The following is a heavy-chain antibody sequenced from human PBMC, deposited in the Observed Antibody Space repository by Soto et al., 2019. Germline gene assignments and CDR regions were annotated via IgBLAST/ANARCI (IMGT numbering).Heavy chain of an antibody. V-gene: IGHV3-21*01. D-gene: IGHD3-16*01. CDR1: GFTFSSYS. J-gene: IGHJ5*02. CDR3: ARRPIMTPGFDP. Sequence: GGSLRLSCAASGFTFSSYSMNWVRQAPGKGLEWVSSISSSSSYIYYADSVKGRFTISRDNAKNSLYLQMNSLRAEDTAVYYCARRPIMTPGFDPRGQGTLVTVSS. CDR2: ISSSSSYI.